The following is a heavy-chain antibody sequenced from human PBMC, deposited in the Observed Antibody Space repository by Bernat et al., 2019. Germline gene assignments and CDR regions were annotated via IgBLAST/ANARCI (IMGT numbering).Heavy chain of an antibody. V-gene: IGHV4-59*08. D-gene: IGHD5-12*01. Sequence: QVQLQESGPGLVKPSETLSLTCTVSGGSITYYYWTWIRQPPGEGLEWIGYIHYTGSTNYNPSLKSRVSISVDTSKKQFSLNLRSVTAADTAVYYCARLVDKSAVPQDYFDYWGQGTLVTVSS. CDR1: GGSITYYY. CDR3: ARLVDKSAVPQDYFDY. J-gene: IGHJ4*02. CDR2: IHYTGST.